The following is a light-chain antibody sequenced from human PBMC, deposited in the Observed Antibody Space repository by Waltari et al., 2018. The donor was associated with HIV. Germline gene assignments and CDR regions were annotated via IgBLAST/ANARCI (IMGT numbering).Light chain of an antibody. V-gene: IGLV1-40*01. CDR3: QSYDVSLSGSI. Sequence: QSVLTQPPSVSGAPGQRVTISCTGSSSNTGAGYDVHWYQQLPVTAPTPLINGNINRPSGVSDRFSDFKSGTSASLAITGLQTEDEADYYCQSYDVSLSGSIFGGGTKLTVL. CDR2: GNI. J-gene: IGLJ2*01. CDR1: SSNTGAGYD.